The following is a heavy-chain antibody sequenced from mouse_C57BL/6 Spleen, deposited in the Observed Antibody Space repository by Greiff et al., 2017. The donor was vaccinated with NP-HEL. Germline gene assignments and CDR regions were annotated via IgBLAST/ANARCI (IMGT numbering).Heavy chain of an antibody. D-gene: IGHD2-1*01. CDR1: GYTFTSYW. CDR3: ARSGYGNPPWFAY. CDR2: INPSNGGT. V-gene: IGHV1-53*01. Sequence: QVQLQQPGAELVRPGSSVKLSCKASGYTFTSYWMHWVKQRPGQGLEWIGNINPSNGGTNYNEKFKSKATLTVDKSSSTAYMQLSSLTSEDSAVYYCARSGYGNPPWFAYWGQGTLVTVSA. J-gene: IGHJ3*01.